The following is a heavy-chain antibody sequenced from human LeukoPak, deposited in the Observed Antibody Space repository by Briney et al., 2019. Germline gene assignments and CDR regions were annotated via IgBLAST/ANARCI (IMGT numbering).Heavy chain of an antibody. CDR1: GYTFTGYY. V-gene: IGHV1-2*02. Sequence: GASVKVSCKASGYTFTGYYMHWVRQAPGQGLEWMGWINPNSGGTNYAQKFQGRVTMTRDTSISTAYMELSRLRSDDTAVYYCAREAESRAGWLDYWGQGTLVTVSS. CDR3: AREAESRAGWLDY. J-gene: IGHJ4*02. CDR2: INPNSGGT. D-gene: IGHD6-19*01.